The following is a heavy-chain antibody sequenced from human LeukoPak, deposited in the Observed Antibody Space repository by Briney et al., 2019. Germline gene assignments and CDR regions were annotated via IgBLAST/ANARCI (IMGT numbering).Heavy chain of an antibody. CDR3: ARARSYDFWSGYYTYYYYGMDV. Sequence: PSETLSLTRTVSGGSISSSSYYWGWIRQPPGKGLEWIGSIYYSGSTYYNPSLKSRVTISVDTSKNQFSLKLSSVTAADTAVYYCARARSYDFWSGYYTYYYYGMDVWGQGTTVTVSS. CDR2: IYYSGST. V-gene: IGHV4-39*07. CDR1: GGSISSSSYY. J-gene: IGHJ6*02. D-gene: IGHD3-3*01.